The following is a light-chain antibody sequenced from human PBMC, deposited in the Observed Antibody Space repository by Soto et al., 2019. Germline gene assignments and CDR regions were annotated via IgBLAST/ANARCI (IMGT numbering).Light chain of an antibody. CDR3: CSFAARTKLL. CDR1: SSDVGSYNL. J-gene: IGLJ2*01. Sequence: ASVTKAASVSVSRGQSITISCTGTSSDVGSYNLVAWYQQHPGKVPKLMIYEVNKRSSGVSNRFTGSKSGNTASLTISGLQAEHEDHYYCCSFAARTKLLFGGATKLTV. CDR2: EVN. V-gene: IGLV2-23*02.